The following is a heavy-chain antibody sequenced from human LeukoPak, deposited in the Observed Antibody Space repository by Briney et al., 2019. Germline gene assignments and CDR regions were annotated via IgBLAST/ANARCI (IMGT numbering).Heavy chain of an antibody. V-gene: IGHV3-7*01. CDR1: GFSFNTYW. CDR3: ARDSLSGSQDY. CDR2: IKRDGSEK. J-gene: IGHJ4*02. Sequence: PGGSLRLSCAVSGFSFNTYWMTWVRQAPGKGLEWVANIKRDGSEKYYVDSVKGRFTISRDNAKNSLFLQMNSLRAEDTAVYYCARDSLSGSQDYWGQGTLVTVSS. D-gene: IGHD1-26*01.